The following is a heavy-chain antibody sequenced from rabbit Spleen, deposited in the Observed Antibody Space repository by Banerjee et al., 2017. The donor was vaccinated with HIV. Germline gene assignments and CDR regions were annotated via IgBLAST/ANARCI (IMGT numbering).Heavy chain of an antibody. CDR3: ARCPYAGDNAYAIFYYGMDL. CDR1: GFSFSSSDW. V-gene: IGHV1S40*01. J-gene: IGHJ6*01. Sequence: QSLEESGGDLVKPGASLTLTCTASGFSFSSSDWICWVRQAPGKGLEWIACIYAGSSGSAYYATWAKGRFTISKTSSTTVTLQMTSLTAADTATYFCARCPYAGDNAYAIFYYGMDLWGPGTLVTVS. CDR2: IYAGSSGSA. D-gene: IGHD6-1*01.